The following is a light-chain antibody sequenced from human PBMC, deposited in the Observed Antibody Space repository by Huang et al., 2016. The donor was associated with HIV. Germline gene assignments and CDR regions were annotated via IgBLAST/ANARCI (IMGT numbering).Light chain of an antibody. Sequence: DIQMTQSPSSLSASVGDRVTITCRASQSISNYLNWYQQRPGNAPNLLIFGASSLQSGVPSRFSGSGSGTVFTLTISSLQPEDFATYYCQQTSTAPMYSFGQGTELEIK. J-gene: IGKJ2*03. V-gene: IGKV1-39*01. CDR1: QSISNY. CDR3: QQTSTAPMYS. CDR2: GAS.